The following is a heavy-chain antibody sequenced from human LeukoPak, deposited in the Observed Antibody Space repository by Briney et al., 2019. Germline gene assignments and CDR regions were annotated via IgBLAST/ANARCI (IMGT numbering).Heavy chain of an antibody. V-gene: IGHV3-11*01. CDR3: AKAPVTTCSGAYCYPFDY. Sequence: GGSLRLSCAASAFTFSDYYMSWIRQAPGKGLEWVSYISSSGSTILYADSVRGRFTISRDSSKNTLYLQMNRLRAEDAAVYYCAKAPVTTCSGAYCYPFDYWGQGTLVTVSS. CDR2: ISSSGSTI. J-gene: IGHJ4*02. D-gene: IGHD2-21*01. CDR1: AFTFSDYY.